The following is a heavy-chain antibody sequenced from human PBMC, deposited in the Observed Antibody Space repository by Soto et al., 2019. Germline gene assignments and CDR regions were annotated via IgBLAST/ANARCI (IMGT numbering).Heavy chain of an antibody. CDR3: ASNGPSDSVVVVAATRGPFDY. V-gene: IGHV3-30*03. J-gene: IGHJ4*02. D-gene: IGHD2-15*01. CDR2: ISYDGSNK. Sequence: GGSLRLSCAASGFTFSSYGMHWVRQAPGKGLEWVAVISYDGSNKYYADSVKGRFTISRDNSKNTLYLQMNSLRAEDTAVYYCASNGPSDSVVVVAATRGPFDYWGQGTLVTVSS. CDR1: GFTFSSYG.